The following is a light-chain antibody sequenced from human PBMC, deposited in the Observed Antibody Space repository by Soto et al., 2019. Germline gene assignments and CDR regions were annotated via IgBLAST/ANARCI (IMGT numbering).Light chain of an antibody. J-gene: IGKJ2*01. V-gene: IGKV3-11*01. CDR2: DAS. CDR1: QSVSSY. Sequence: EIVLTQSPATLSLSPGERATLSCRASQSVSSYLTWYQQKPGQAPRLLIYDASNRATGIPARFSGSGSGTDFTLTISSLEPEDLAVYYCQQRRNWYTFGEGTKLEIK. CDR3: QQRRNWYT.